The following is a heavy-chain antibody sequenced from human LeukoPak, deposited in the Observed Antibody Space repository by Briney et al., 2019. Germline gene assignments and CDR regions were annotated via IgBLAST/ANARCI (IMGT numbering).Heavy chain of an antibody. J-gene: IGHJ4*02. Sequence: PGGSLRLSCAASGFTFSSYAMSWVRQAPGKRLEWVSTISSSGGSTYYADSVKGRFTISRDNSKNTLYVQMNSLRAEDTAVYYCAKDLPGFFDYWGQGILVTVSS. CDR3: AKDLPGFFDY. CDR2: ISSSGGST. CDR1: GFTFSSYA. V-gene: IGHV3-23*01.